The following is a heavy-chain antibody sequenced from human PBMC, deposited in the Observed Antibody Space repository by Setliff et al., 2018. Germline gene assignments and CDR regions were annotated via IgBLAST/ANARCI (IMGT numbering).Heavy chain of an antibody. D-gene: IGHD3-22*01. CDR3: ARDVFPYHYEGAFDI. CDR2: INPSSGRT. Sequence: ASVKVACKASGYTFTSHYMHWVRQAPGLGLEWMGTINPSSGRTSYAQKFQGRVTMTRDTSTSTVYMDMSRLRSEDTAVYYCARDVFPYHYEGAFDIWGPGTMVTVSS. V-gene: IGHV1-46*01. CDR1: GYTFTSHY. J-gene: IGHJ3*02.